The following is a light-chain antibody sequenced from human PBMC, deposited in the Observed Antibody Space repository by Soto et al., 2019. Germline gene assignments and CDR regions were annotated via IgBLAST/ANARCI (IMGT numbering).Light chain of an antibody. Sequence: EIVVTQSPGTLSVSPGDSATLSCRASQSVGSRLAWYQQKPGQAPRLLIYAASTRATGIPARFSAFGSGTEFTLTISDLQSEDSAFYDCQQYHNWPLYTFGQGTNLDIK. CDR3: QQYHNWPLYT. J-gene: IGKJ2*01. CDR2: AAS. CDR1: QSVGSR. V-gene: IGKV3-15*01.